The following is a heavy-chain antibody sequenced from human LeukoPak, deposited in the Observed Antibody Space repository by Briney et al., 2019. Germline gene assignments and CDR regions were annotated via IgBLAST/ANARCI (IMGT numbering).Heavy chain of an antibody. J-gene: IGHJ3*02. CDR3: TTEVEYCSSTSCPDMDAFDI. D-gene: IGHD2-2*01. CDR1: GFTFNNAC. Sequence: GGSLRLSCAASGFTFNNACMTWVRQAPGKGLEWVGRIKNKTDDGKDDYDAAVKSRFMISRDDSKITLYLQMNSLKTEDTAVYYCTTEVEYCSSTSCPDMDAFDIWGQGTMVTVSS. V-gene: IGHV3-15*01. CDR2: IKNKTDDGKD.